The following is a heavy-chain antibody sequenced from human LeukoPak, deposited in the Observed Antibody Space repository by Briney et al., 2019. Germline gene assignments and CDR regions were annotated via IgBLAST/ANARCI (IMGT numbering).Heavy chain of an antibody. J-gene: IGHJ4*02. CDR2: ISSSGSTI. CDR3: ARDKRVVGAVFDY. Sequence: PGGSLRLSCAASGFTFSSYEMNWVRQAPGKELERVSYISSSGSTIYYADSVKGRFTISRDNAKNSRYLQMNSLRAEDTAVYYCARDKRVVGAVFDYWGQGTLVTVSS. V-gene: IGHV3-48*03. D-gene: IGHD1-26*01. CDR1: GFTFSSYE.